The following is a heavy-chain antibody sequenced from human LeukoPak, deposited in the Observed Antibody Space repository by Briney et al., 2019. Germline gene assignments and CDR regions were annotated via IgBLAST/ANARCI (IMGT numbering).Heavy chain of an antibody. J-gene: IGHJ4*02. CDR3: ARSPSGYRFDS. Sequence: SETLSLTCAVSGVSVNRGTFFWTWIRQPPGKGLEWIGYISNSGSTNYNPSLKSRVTISSDTSKTQFSLRLTSVTAADTAVYYCARSPSGYRFDSWGQGTLVTVSS. CDR2: ISNSGST. D-gene: IGHD3-22*01. V-gene: IGHV4-61*01. CDR1: GVSVNRGTFF.